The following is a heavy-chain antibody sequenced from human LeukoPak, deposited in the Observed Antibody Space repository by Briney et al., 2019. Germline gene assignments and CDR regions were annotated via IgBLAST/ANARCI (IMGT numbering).Heavy chain of an antibody. CDR2: INSDGSIT. Sequence: GGSLRLSCAASGFTFTTYWMHWVRQAPGKGLVWVSHINSDGSITSYADSVKDRFTISRDNAKTSLYLQMNSLRAEDTAVYYCARSLWPEDYWGQGILVTVSS. V-gene: IGHV3-74*01. CDR1: GFTFTTYW. D-gene: IGHD5-18*01. J-gene: IGHJ4*02. CDR3: ARSLWPEDY.